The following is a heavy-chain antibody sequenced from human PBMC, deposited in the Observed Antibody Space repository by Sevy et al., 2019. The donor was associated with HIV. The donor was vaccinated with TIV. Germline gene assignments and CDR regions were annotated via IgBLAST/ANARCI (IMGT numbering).Heavy chain of an antibody. J-gene: IGHJ4*02. Sequence: SETLSLTCTVSGGSISTYYWNWIRQPAGKGLEWIGRIGQIYMSGNTNYNPSLKSRVSLSGHTSKNQFSLRLSSVTAADTAVYYCARATTRLRSLLDYWGQGILVTVSS. CDR2: IGQIYMSGNT. V-gene: IGHV4-4*07. CDR3: ARATTRLRSLLDY. CDR1: GGSISTYY. D-gene: IGHD4-17*01.